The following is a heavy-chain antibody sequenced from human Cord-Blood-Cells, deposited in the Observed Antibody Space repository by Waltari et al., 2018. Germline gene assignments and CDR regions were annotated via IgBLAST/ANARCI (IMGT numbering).Heavy chain of an antibody. Sequence: QVQLQQWGAGLLKPSETLSLTCAVYGGSFSGYYWSWIRQPPGKGLEWIGEINHSGSTNYNPSLKSRVTISVDTSKNQFSLKLSSVTAADTAVYYCASNRLYYYYGMDVWGQGNTVTVSS. CDR2: INHSGST. J-gene: IGHJ6*02. CDR3: ASNRLYYYYGMDV. V-gene: IGHV4-34*01. CDR1: GGSFSGYY. D-gene: IGHD6-25*01.